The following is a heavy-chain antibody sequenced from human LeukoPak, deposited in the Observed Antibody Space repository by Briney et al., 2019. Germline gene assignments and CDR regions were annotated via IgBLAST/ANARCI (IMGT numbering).Heavy chain of an antibody. D-gene: IGHD6-13*01. Sequence: PSETLSLTCAVYGGSFSGYYWSWIRQPPGKGLGWIGEINHSGSTNYNPSLKSRVTISVDTSKNQFSLKLSSVTAADTAVYYCARGAQSSSWFYYYYGMDVWGQGTTVTVSS. CDR2: INHSGST. V-gene: IGHV4-34*01. J-gene: IGHJ6*02. CDR3: ARGAQSSSWFYYYYGMDV. CDR1: GGSFSGYY.